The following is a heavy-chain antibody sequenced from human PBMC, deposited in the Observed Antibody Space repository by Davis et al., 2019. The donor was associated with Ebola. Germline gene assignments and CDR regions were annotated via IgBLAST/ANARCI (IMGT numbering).Heavy chain of an antibody. CDR2: INQDGSEK. V-gene: IGHV3-7*03. J-gene: IGHJ4*02. CDR3: AREIEYYGILTGYFPY. D-gene: IGHD3-9*01. Sequence: GESLKISCAASGFTFSTYWMNWVRQAPGKGLEWVANINQDGSEKYYVDSVKSRFTISRDNAKNSLYLQMNSLRAEDTAVYYCAREIEYYGILTGYFPYWGQGTLVTVSS. CDR1: GFTFSTYW.